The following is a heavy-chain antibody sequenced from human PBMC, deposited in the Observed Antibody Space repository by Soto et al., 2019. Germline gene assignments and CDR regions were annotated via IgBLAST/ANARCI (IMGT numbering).Heavy chain of an antibody. V-gene: IGHV5-51*01. CDR2: IYPGDSDT. CDR3: ARRGRIFGVVIGMDV. J-gene: IGHJ6*02. Sequence: PGESLKISCKGSGYSFTSYWIGWVRQMPGKGLEWMGIIYPGDSDTRYSPSFQGQVTISADKSISTAYLQWSSLKASDTAMYYCARRGRIFGVVIGMDVWGQGTTVTVSS. D-gene: IGHD3-3*01. CDR1: GYSFTSYW.